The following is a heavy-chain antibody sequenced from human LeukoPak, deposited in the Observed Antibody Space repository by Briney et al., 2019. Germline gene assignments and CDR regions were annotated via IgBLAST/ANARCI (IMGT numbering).Heavy chain of an antibody. CDR2: ISSSSVSK. D-gene: IGHD3-10*01. V-gene: IGHV3-21*04. CDR1: GFTFSDYN. J-gene: IGHJ4*02. CDR3: AKEGSSGSYSDY. Sequence: GGSLRLSCAASGFTFSDYNMNWVRQAPGKGLEWVSFISSSSVSKFYADSVKGRFTISRDNAKNTLYLEMNSLRAEDTALYYCAKEGSSGSYSDYWGQGTLVTVSS.